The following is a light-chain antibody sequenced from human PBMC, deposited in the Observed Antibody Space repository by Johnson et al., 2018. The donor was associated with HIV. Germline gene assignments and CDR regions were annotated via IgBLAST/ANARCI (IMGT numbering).Light chain of an antibody. Sequence: QSVLTQPPSVSAAPGQKVTISCSGSSSNIGNNYVSWYQQLTGTAPKLLICENNKRPSGIPDRFSGSKSGTSATLVITGLQTGDEADYYCGTWDTSLSAPYVFGTGTKVTVL. CDR2: ENN. J-gene: IGLJ1*01. CDR3: GTWDTSLSAPYV. CDR1: SSNIGNNY. V-gene: IGLV1-51*02.